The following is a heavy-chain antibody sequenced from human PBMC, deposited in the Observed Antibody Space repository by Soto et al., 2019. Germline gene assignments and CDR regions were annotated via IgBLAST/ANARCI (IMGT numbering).Heavy chain of an antibody. V-gene: IGHV4-59*01. D-gene: IGHD6-13*01. CDR1: GGSISSYY. J-gene: IGHJ4*02. CDR2: IYYSGST. Sequence: QVQLQESGPGLVKPSETLSLTCTVSGGSISSYYWSWIRQPPGKGLEWIGYIYYSGSTNYNPSLKCRVTISVDTSKNQCSLKLSSVTAADTAVYYCARAGAAAGTDLFDYWGQGTLVTVSS. CDR3: ARAGAAAGTDLFDY.